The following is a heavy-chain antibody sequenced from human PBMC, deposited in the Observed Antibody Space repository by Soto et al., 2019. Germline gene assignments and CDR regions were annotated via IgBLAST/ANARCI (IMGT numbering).Heavy chain of an antibody. J-gene: IGHJ6*03. D-gene: IGHD3-10*01. CDR3: ARDGSMVRGVDNYYYYMDV. CDR2: ISSSSSYI. Sequence: SLRLSCAASGFTFSSYSMNWVRQAPGKGLEWVSSISSSSSYIYYADSVKGRFTISRDNAKNSLYLQMNSLRAEDTAVYYCARDGSMVRGVDNYYYYMDVWGKGTTVTVSS. CDR1: GFTFSSYS. V-gene: IGHV3-21*01.